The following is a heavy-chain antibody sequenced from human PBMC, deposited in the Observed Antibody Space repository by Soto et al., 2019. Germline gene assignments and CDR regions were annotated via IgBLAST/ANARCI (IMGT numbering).Heavy chain of an antibody. CDR1: GYSFASQW. V-gene: IGHV5-10-1*03. J-gene: IGHJ4*02. CDR2: IDLSESYT. CDR3: ATQGLTTYYFGY. Sequence: EVQLVQSGAEVKKSGESLRISCKVSGYSFASQWISWVRQVPGKGQEWMGRIDLSESYTTYNPSFQGHVTFSADKSITTAYLQGRSLEASDTAIYYCATQGLTTYYFGYWGQGTLVTVSS.